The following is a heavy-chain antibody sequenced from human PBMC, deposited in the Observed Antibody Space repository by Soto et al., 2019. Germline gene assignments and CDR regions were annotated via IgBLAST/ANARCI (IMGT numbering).Heavy chain of an antibody. CDR1: GFTFSSYS. Sequence: EVQLVESGGGLVQPGGSLRLSCAASGFTFSSYSMNWVRQAPGKGLEWVSYISSSSSTIYYADSVKGRFTISRDNAKNSLYLQMTSLRDEDTAVYYCARASAIGRLVRDDAFDIWCQGTMVTVSS. V-gene: IGHV3-48*02. J-gene: IGHJ3*02. CDR3: ARASAIGRLVRDDAFDI. D-gene: IGHD6-6*01. CDR2: ISSSSSTI.